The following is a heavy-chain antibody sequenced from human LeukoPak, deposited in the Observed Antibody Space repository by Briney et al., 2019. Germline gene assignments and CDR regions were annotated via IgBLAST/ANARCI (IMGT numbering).Heavy chain of an antibody. D-gene: IGHD3-10*01. Sequence: ASVKVSCKVSGYTLTELSMHWVRQAPGKGLEWMGGFDPEDGETIYAQKFQGRVTMTEDTSTDTAYMELRSLRSDDTAVYYCARMDLSGSGKNWFDPWGQGTLVTVSS. J-gene: IGHJ5*02. CDR1: GYTLTELS. V-gene: IGHV1-24*01. CDR3: ARMDLSGSGKNWFDP. CDR2: FDPEDGET.